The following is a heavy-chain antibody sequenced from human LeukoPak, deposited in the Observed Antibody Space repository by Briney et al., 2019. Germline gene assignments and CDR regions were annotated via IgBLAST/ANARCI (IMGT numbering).Heavy chain of an antibody. CDR2: INHSGST. D-gene: IGHD3-10*01. V-gene: IGHV4-34*01. J-gene: IGHJ4*02. CDR3: ARHCLGYSYYYGSGSFRY. CDR1: GGSFSGYY. Sequence: SETLSLTCAVYGGSFSGYYWSWIRQPPGKGLEWIGEINHSGSTNYNPSLKNRVTISVDTSKNKFSLKLSSVTAADTVVYYCARHCLGYSYYYGSGSFRYWGQGPLVTVSS.